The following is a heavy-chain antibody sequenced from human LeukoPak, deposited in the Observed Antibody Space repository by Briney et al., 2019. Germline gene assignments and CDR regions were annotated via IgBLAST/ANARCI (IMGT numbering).Heavy chain of an antibody. D-gene: IGHD4-11*01. Sequence: GEPLKISCKGSGYSFTSYWIGWVRQMPGKGLEWSGIVYPGDSDTRYSPSFQGQVTISADKSISTAYLQWSSLKASDTAMYYCARHRAHDYSNYDYWGQGTLVTVSS. CDR1: GYSFTSYW. CDR3: ARHRAHDYSNYDY. J-gene: IGHJ4*02. V-gene: IGHV5-51*01. CDR2: VYPGDSDT.